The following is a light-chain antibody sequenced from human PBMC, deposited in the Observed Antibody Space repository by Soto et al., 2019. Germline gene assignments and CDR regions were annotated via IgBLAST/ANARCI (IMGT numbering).Light chain of an antibody. J-gene: IGLJ2*01. V-gene: IGLV2-8*01. Sequence: QSVLTQPPSASGSPGQSVTISCTGTSSDIGGYNYVSWYQQHPGKAPKLVIYEVYKWPSGVPDRFSGSKSGNTASLTVSGLQAEAEADYYCSSYAGSNNVVFGGGTKLTVL. CDR1: SSDIGGYNY. CDR3: SSYAGSNNVV. CDR2: EVY.